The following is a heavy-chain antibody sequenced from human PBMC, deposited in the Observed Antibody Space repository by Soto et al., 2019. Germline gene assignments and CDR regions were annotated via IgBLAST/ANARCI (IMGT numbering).Heavy chain of an antibody. Sequence: SETLSVNCPVSGGSISSYYWSWIRQPPGKGLEWIGYIYYSGSTNYNPSLKSRVTISVDTSKNQFSLKLSSVTAADTAVYYCARWTYYYDSSGYYNWFDPWGQGTLVTV. CDR1: GGSISSYY. J-gene: IGHJ5*02. CDR3: ARWTYYYDSSGYYNWFDP. V-gene: IGHV4-59*01. CDR2: IYYSGST. D-gene: IGHD3-22*01.